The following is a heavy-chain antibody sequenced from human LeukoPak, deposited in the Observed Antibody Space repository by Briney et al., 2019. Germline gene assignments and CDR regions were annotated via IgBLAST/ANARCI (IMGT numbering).Heavy chain of an antibody. D-gene: IGHD4-17*01. CDR2: ISTSSSSI. Sequence: GGSLRLSCAASGFIFSSYSMNWVRQAPGKGLEWVSSISTSSSSIYYADSVKGRFTISRDNARNSMYLQMNSLRAEDSAVYYCARDNGDYADYFDSWGQGTLVTVSS. CDR3: ARDNGDYADYFDS. CDR1: GFIFSSYS. V-gene: IGHV3-21*06. J-gene: IGHJ4*02.